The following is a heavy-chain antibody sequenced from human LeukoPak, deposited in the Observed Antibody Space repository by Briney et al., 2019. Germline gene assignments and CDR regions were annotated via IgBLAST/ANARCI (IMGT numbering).Heavy chain of an antibody. J-gene: IGHJ4*02. Sequence: SETLSLACPVTEAAFSSSSGSWIRQPAGKGLEWIGRMHTSGSPTYNPALKSRVTMSVDTSKNQFSLKLSSVTAADTAVYYCARETYCSITSCFTGPFDYWGQGTLVTVSS. V-gene: IGHV4-4*07. CDR1: EAAFSSSS. D-gene: IGHD2-2*01. CDR3: ARETYCSITSCFTGPFDY. CDR2: MHTSGSP.